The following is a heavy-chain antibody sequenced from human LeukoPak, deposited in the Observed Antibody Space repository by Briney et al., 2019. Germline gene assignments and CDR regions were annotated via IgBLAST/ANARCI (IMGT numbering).Heavy chain of an antibody. Sequence: PGGSLRLSCAASGSTFSSYEMNWVRQAPGKGLEWVAVISYDGSNKYYADSVKGRFTISRDNSKNTLYLQMNSLRAEDTAVYYCAKDAYGSGSYSRWYYFDYWGQGTLVTVSS. V-gene: IGHV3-30*04. D-gene: IGHD3-10*01. J-gene: IGHJ4*02. CDR2: ISYDGSNK. CDR1: GSTFSSYE. CDR3: AKDAYGSGSYSRWYYFDY.